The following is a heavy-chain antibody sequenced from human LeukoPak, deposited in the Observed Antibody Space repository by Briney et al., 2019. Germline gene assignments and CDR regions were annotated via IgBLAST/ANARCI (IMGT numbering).Heavy chain of an antibody. D-gene: IGHD3-10*01. Sequence: ASVKVSCKASGYTFTSYDISWVRQATGQELEWMGWMNPNSGNTGYAQKLQGRVTMTRNTSISTAYMELRSLRSEDTAVYYCARGDIYGSGSYYNPYNLDYWGEATLVTVSS. CDR2: MNPNSGNT. V-gene: IGHV1-8*01. CDR1: GYTFTSYD. J-gene: IGHJ4*02. CDR3: ARGDIYGSGSYYNPYNLDY.